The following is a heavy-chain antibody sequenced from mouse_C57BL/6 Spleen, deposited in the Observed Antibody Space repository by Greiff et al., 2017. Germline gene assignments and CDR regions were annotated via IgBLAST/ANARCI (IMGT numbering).Heavy chain of an antibody. CDR2: IYPGSGST. J-gene: IGHJ3*01. CDR3: ARGGLLHLAWFAY. D-gene: IGHD1-1*01. Sequence: QVQLQQPGAELVKPGASVKMSCKASGYTFTSYWITWVKQRPGQGLEWIGDIYPGSGSTNYNEKFKSKATLTVDTSSSTAYMQLSSLTSEDSAVYYCARGGLLHLAWFAYWGQGTLVTVSA. CDR1: GYTFTSYW. V-gene: IGHV1-55*01.